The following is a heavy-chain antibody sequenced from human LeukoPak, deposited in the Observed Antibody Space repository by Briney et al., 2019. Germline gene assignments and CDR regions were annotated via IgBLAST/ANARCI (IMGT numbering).Heavy chain of an antibody. CDR1: GYTFTGYY. CDR2: INPNSGGT. Sequence: GASVKVSCKASGYTFTGYYMHWVRQAPGQGLEWMGRINPNSGGTNYAQKFQGRVTMTRDTSISTAYMELSRLRSDDTAVYYCATSPYDLDYYYYYMDVWGKGTTVTVSS. D-gene: IGHD3-3*01. V-gene: IGHV1-2*06. CDR3: ATSPYDLDYYYYYMDV. J-gene: IGHJ6*03.